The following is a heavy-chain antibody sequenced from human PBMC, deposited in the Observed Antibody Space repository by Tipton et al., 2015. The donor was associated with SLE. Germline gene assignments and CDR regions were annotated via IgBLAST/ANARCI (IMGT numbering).Heavy chain of an antibody. J-gene: IGHJ6*04. CDR2: IYSGGSST. V-gene: IGHV3-23*03. CDR1: GFTSSSYA. CDR3: ARDPPSLGSDV. Sequence: SLRLSCAASGFTSSSYAMSWVRQAPGKGLEWVSVIYSGGSSTYYADSVKGRFTISRDNSKNTLYLQMNSLRAEDTAVYYCARDPPSLGSDVWGKGTTVTVSS.